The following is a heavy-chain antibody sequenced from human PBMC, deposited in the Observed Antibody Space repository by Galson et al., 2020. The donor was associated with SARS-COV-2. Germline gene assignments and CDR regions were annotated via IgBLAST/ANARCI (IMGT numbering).Heavy chain of an antibody. CDR1: GGSFSGYY. D-gene: IGHD6-13*01. J-gene: IGHJ4*02. Sequence: SETLSLTCAVSGGSFSGYYWSWIRQPPGKGLEWIGEINHSGSTNYNPSLKSRVTISVDKSKNQFSLKLSSVTAADTAVYYCARGRYSSSWYGPKYYFDYWGQGTLVTVSS. V-gene: IGHV4-34*01. CDR2: INHSGST. CDR3: ARGRYSSSWYGPKYYFDY.